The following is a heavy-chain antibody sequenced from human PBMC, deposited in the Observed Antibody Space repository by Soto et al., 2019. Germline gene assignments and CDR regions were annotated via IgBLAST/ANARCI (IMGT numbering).Heavy chain of an antibody. CDR3: ARLPNKSPQN. J-gene: IGHJ1*01. Sequence: EVQLVESGGGLVLPGGSLRLSCVASGFTFSSYWMHWVRQAPGKGLVWVSSISNDGSSIYADPVKGRFTISRDNAKNTLYLQMNSLRAEDTAVYYCARLPNKSPQNWGQGTLVIVSP. V-gene: IGHV3-74*01. CDR2: ISNDGSS. CDR1: GFTFSSYW.